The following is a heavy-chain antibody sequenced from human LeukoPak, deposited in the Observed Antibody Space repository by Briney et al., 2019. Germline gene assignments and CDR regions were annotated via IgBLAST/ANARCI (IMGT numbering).Heavy chain of an antibody. CDR3: AREGRTGVDTNWFDP. V-gene: IGHV1-2*02. D-gene: IGHD3-10*01. CDR2: INPKTGDT. Sequence: ASLRVSCKASGYTFSDYYMHWVRQAPGQGLEWMGWINPKTGDTNSAQRFQGRVTMTRDSSISTFYMDLSGLTSDDTAMYYCAREGRTGVDTNWFDPWGQGTQVTVSS. CDR1: GYTFSDYY. J-gene: IGHJ5*02.